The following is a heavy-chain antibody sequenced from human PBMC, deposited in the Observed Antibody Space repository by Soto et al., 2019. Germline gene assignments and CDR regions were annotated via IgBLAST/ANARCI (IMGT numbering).Heavy chain of an antibody. J-gene: IGHJ6*03. D-gene: IGHD2-8*01. CDR1: GFTFSSYA. CDR3: AKGRDIVLMVFSPHYYYYMDV. Sequence: EVQLLASGGGLVQPGGSLRLSCAASGFTFSSYAMSWVRQAPGKGLEWVSAISGSGGSTYYADSVKGRFTISRDNSKNTLYLQMNSLRAEDTAVYYCAKGRDIVLMVFSPHYYYYMDVWGKGTTVTVSS. CDR2: ISGSGGST. V-gene: IGHV3-23*01.